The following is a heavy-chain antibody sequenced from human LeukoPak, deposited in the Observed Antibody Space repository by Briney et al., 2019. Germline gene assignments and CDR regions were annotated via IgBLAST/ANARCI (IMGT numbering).Heavy chain of an antibody. V-gene: IGHV4-39*07. CDR1: GGSISSSSYY. CDR2: IYYSGST. Sequence: SETLSLTCTVSGGSISSSSYYWGWIRQPPGKGLEWIGSIYYSGSTYYNPSLKSRVTISVDTSKNQFSLKLSSVTAADTAVYYCARGETIFGPNAFDIWGQGTMVTVSS. D-gene: IGHD3-3*01. CDR3: ARGETIFGPNAFDI. J-gene: IGHJ3*02.